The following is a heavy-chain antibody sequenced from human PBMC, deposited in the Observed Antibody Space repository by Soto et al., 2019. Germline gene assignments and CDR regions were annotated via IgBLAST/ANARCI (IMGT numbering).Heavy chain of an antibody. D-gene: IGHD6-19*01. Sequence: ASVKVSCKASGYTYISYSMHWVRQAPGQRLEWMGWINVGNGNTKYSQNFQGRVTINQDTSASTAYMELSSLTSEDTAVYYCAREKWGSGSRWLEPRGQGTLVTVSS. J-gene: IGHJ5*02. CDR1: GYTYISYS. CDR3: AREKWGSGSRWLEP. V-gene: IGHV1-3*01. CDR2: INVGNGNT.